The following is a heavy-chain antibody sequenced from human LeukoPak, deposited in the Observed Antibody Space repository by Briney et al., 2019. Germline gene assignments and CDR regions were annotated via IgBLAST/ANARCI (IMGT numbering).Heavy chain of an antibody. D-gene: IGHD3-16*01. Sequence: ASVKVSCKASGYTFTGYYMHWVRQAPGQGREWMGWINPNSGGTNYAHKFQGRVTMTRDASISAAYMELSRLTSDDTAVYYCARVRVGEDLDYWGQGTLVTVSS. CDR3: ARVRVGEDLDY. V-gene: IGHV1-2*07. J-gene: IGHJ4*02. CDR1: GYTFTGYY. CDR2: INPNSGGT.